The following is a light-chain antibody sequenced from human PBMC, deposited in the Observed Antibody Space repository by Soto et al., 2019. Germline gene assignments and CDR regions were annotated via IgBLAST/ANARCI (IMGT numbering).Light chain of an antibody. CDR2: GAS. V-gene: IGKV3-20*01. CDR1: QSVTSSF. CDR3: HQYGSSPLT. Sequence: EIVLTQSPGTLSLSPGERAILTCRASQSVTSSFLAWYQQRPGQAPRLLIYGASNRASGIPDRFSGSGSGTDFTLTISRLAPEDFAMYYCHQYGSSPLTFGPGTKVDIK. J-gene: IGKJ3*01.